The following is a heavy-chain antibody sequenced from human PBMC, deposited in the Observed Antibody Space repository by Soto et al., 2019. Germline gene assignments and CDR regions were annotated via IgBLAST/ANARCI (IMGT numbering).Heavy chain of an antibody. CDR3: VKGSASARPYYFDS. D-gene: IGHD5-18*01. J-gene: IGHJ4*02. CDR1: GFTFSGSA. CDR2: ITGGGGAT. V-gene: IGHV3-23*01. Sequence: EVQLLESGGGLVQPGGSLRLSCAASGFTFSGSAMSWVRRAPGEGLEWVSAITGGGGATYYADSVKGRFTISRDNSKNTLYMQMNSLRAEDTPAYYCVKGSASARPYYFDSWGQGTLVTVSS.